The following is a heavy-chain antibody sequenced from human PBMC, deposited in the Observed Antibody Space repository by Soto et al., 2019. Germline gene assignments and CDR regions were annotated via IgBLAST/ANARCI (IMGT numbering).Heavy chain of an antibody. J-gene: IGHJ4*02. D-gene: IGHD6-19*01. V-gene: IGHV4-59*01. Sequence: SSETLSLTCTVSGGSISSYYWSWIRQPPGKGLEWIGYIYYSGSTNYNPSLKSRVTISVDTSKNQFSLKLSSVTAADTAVYYCARAGSGWRVDDFDYWGQGTLVTVSS. CDR3: ARAGSGWRVDDFDY. CDR2: IYYSGST. CDR1: GGSISSYY.